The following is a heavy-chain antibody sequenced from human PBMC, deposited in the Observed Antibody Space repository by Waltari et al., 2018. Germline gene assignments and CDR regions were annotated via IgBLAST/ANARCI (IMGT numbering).Heavy chain of an antibody. CDR2: IYYRGST. J-gene: IGHJ1*01. CDR1: GGSISSGDYY. Sequence: QVQLQESGPGLVKPSQTLSLTCTVSGGSISSGDYYWSWFRPPPGKGLEWIGYIYYRGSTYYNPSLKSRVTISVDTSKNQFSLKLSSVTAADTAVYYCASSSWYAEYFQHWGQGTLVTVSS. D-gene: IGHD6-13*01. V-gene: IGHV4-30-4*08. CDR3: ASSSWYAEYFQH.